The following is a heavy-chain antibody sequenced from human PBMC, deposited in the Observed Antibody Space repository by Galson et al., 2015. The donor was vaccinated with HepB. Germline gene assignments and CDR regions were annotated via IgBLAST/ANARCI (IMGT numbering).Heavy chain of an antibody. V-gene: IGHV3-30-3*01. CDR1: GFIFSDYA. Sequence: SLRLSCAASGFIFSDYAMHWVRQAPGRGLEWVAVISYDGSNKYHADSVKGRFTISRDNSKNTLYLQMNSLRSEDTAAYYCARGTGDYVGGVGLRTDYWGQGALVTVSS. CDR3: ARGTGDYVGGVGLRTDY. D-gene: IGHD4-23*01. J-gene: IGHJ4*02. CDR2: ISYDGSNK.